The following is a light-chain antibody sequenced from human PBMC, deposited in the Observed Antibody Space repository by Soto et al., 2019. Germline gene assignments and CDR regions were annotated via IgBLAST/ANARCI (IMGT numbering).Light chain of an antibody. CDR3: QQSYSTPLT. Sequence: DIPMTQSPSSLSASVGDRVTITCRASQTINSYLNWYQQKPGKPPNLLIYAASNLQSGVPSRFSGSGSGTDFTLTISSLQPGDFATYYCQQSYSTPLTFGGGTHVQI. CDR2: AAS. CDR1: QTINSY. J-gene: IGKJ4*01. V-gene: IGKV1-39*01.